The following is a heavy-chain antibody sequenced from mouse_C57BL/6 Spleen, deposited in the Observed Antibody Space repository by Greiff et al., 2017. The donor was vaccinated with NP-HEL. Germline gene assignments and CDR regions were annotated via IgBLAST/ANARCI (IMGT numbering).Heavy chain of an antibody. V-gene: IGHV1-64*01. CDR2: IHPNSGST. CDR3: ARYPAYYAYFDV. CDR1: GYTFTSYW. D-gene: IGHD2-10*01. J-gene: IGHJ1*03. Sequence: QVHVKQPGAELVKPGASVKLSCKASGYTFTSYWMHWVKQRPGQGLEWIGMIHPNSGSTNYNEKFKSKATLTVDKSSSTAYMQLSSLTSEDSAVYYCARYPAYYAYFDVWGTGTTVTVSS.